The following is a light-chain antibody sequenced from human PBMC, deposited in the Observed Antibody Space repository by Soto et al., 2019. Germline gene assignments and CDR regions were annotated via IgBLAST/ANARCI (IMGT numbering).Light chain of an antibody. CDR2: EVS. CDR3: SSYAGSNNVL. V-gene: IGLV2-8*01. CDR1: SSDVGGYNY. Sequence: QSVLTQPPSASGSPGKAVTISCTGTSSDVGGYNYVSWYQQHPGKAPKLMIYEVSKRPSGVPDRFSGSKSGNTASLTVSGLQAEDEADYYCSSYAGSNNVLFGGGTKLTVL. J-gene: IGLJ2*01.